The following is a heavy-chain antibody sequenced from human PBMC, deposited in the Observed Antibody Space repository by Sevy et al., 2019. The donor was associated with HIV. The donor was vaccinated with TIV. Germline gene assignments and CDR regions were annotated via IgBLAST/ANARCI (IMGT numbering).Heavy chain of an antibody. CDR2: IRSKANSYAT. CDR1: GFTFSGSA. D-gene: IGHD3-9*01. CDR3: TRVNQYYDILTGYPYYYHYGMDV. V-gene: IGHV3-73*01. J-gene: IGHJ6*02. Sequence: GGSLRLSCAASGFTFSGSAMHWVRQASGKGLEWVGRIRSKANSYATAYAASVKGRFTISRDDSKNTAYLQMNSLKTEDTAVYYCTRVNQYYDILTGYPYYYHYGMDVWGQGTTVTVSS.